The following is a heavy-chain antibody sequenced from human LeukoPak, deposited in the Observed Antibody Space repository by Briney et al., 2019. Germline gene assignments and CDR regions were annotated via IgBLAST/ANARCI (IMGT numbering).Heavy chain of an antibody. CDR2: IYYSGST. D-gene: IGHD5-12*01. V-gene: IGHV4-59*12. J-gene: IGHJ4*02. CDR1: GASISSYY. CDR3: AREGGGYSSRGLDY. Sequence: KTSETLSLTCTVSGASISSYYWSWIRQPPGKGLEWIGYIYYSGSTNYNPSLKSRVTMSVDTSKNQFSLKLSSVTAADTAVYYCAREGGGYSSRGLDYWGQGTLVTVSS.